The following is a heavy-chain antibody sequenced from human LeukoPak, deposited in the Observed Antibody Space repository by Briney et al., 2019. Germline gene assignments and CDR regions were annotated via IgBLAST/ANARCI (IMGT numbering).Heavy chain of an antibody. D-gene: IGHD3-16*02. J-gene: IGHJ4*02. CDR2: IYTSGST. Sequence: PSETLSLTCTVSGGSISSYYWSWIRQPAGKGLEWIGRIYTSGSTNYNPSLKSRVTMSVDTSKNQFSLKLSSVTAADTAVYYCARDGIMITFGGVIATYFDYWGQGTWSPSPQ. CDR3: ARDGIMITFGGVIATYFDY. V-gene: IGHV4-4*07. CDR1: GGSISSYY.